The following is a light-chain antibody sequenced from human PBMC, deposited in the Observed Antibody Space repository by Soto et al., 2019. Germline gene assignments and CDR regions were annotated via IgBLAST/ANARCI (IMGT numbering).Light chain of an antibody. V-gene: IGKV4-1*01. CDR1: QSVLHSPNNKDS. J-gene: IGKJ1*01. CDR3: QQYYAIPRT. CDR2: WAS. Sequence: DIVMTQSPDSLAVSLGERATINCKSSQSVLHSPNNKDSLAWYQQQPGQPPKLLIYWASARESGVPDRFSGSGSGTDFTLTISSLQAEDVAVYYCQQYYAIPRTFGQGTKVEIK.